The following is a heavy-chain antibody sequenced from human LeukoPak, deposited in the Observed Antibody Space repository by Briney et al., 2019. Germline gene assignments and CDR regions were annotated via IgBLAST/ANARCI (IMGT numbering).Heavy chain of an antibody. Sequence: GGSLRLSCAASGFTFSSYEMNWVRQAPGKGLQWVAYINGDSSIINYADSLKGRFTVSRDNARNSLYLQMNSLRDEDTAVYYCAREWDDGRGWFGFWGQGALVTVSS. CDR1: GFTFSSYE. V-gene: IGHV3-48*02. D-gene: IGHD6-19*01. CDR3: AREWDDGRGWFGF. CDR2: INGDSSII. J-gene: IGHJ4*02.